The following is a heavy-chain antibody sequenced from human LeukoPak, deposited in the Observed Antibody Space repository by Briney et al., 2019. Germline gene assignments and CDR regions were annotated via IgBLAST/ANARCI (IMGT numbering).Heavy chain of an antibody. Sequence: PSETLSLTCAVSGGSFSDSSWSWVRQPPGKGLEWIGEINHSGSTNFKSFLKSRVTISVDTSKNQFSLKLSSVTAADTAVYFCARGSRYCSSISCYKYYYAMDVWGQGTTVTVSS. CDR2: INHSGST. CDR1: GGSFSDSS. J-gene: IGHJ6*02. CDR3: ARGSRYCSSISCYKYYYAMDV. D-gene: IGHD2-2*02. V-gene: IGHV4-34*01.